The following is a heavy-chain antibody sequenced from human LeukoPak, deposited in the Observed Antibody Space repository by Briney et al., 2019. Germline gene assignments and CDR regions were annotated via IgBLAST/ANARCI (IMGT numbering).Heavy chain of an antibody. Sequence: GRSLRLSCAASGFTFDDYAMHWVRQAPGKGLEWVSGISWNSGSIGYADSVKGRFTISRDNAKNTLYLQMNSLRAEDTAVYYCATGLGSGSYLSDAFDIWGQGTMVTVSS. V-gene: IGHV3-9*01. CDR2: ISWNSGSI. CDR1: GFTFDDYA. J-gene: IGHJ3*02. D-gene: IGHD3-10*01. CDR3: ATGLGSGSYLSDAFDI.